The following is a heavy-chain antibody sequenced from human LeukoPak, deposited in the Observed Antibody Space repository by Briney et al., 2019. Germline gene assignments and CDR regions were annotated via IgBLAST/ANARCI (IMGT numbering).Heavy chain of an antibody. CDR2: IKQDGSEK. D-gene: IGHD3-9*01. Sequence: PGGSLRLSCAASGFTFGSYWMSWVRQAPGKGLEWVANIKQDGSEKYYVDSVKGRFTISRDNAKNSLYLQMNSLRAEDTAVYYCARGLRYFDWLIGYWGQGTLVTVSS. V-gene: IGHV3-7*01. J-gene: IGHJ4*02. CDR3: ARGLRYFDWLIGY. CDR1: GFTFGSYW.